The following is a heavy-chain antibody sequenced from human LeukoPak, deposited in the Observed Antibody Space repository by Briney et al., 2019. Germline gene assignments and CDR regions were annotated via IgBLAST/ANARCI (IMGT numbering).Heavy chain of an antibody. CDR2: IRYDGSNK. CDR3: AKDRGGSSELGDAFDV. J-gene: IGHJ3*01. D-gene: IGHD1-26*01. V-gene: IGHV3-30*02. CDR1: GFTFSSYG. Sequence: GGSLRLSCAASGFTFSSYGMHWVRQAPGKGLEWVAFIRYDGSNKYYADSVKGRFTISRDNAKNSLYLQMNSLRVEDTALYYCAKDRGGSSELGDAFDVWGQGTMVRVSS.